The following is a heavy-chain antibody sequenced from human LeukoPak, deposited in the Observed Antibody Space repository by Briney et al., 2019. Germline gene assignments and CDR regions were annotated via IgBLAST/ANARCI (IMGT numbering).Heavy chain of an antibody. CDR2: ISGSGGST. D-gene: IGHD3-22*01. CDR3: AKGGIVVVVTPGYFQH. J-gene: IGHJ1*01. CDR1: GFTFSSYA. Sequence: GGSLRLSCAASGFTFSSYAMSWVRQAPRKGLEWVSAISGSGGSTYYADSVKGRFTISRDNSKNTLYLQMNSLRAEDTAVYYCAKGGIVVVVTPGYFQHWGQGTLVTVSS. V-gene: IGHV3-23*01.